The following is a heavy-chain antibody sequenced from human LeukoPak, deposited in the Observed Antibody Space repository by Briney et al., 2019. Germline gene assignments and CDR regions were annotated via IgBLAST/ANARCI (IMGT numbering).Heavy chain of an antibody. CDR1: GGTFSSYA. V-gene: IGHV1-69*05. CDR3: ALQPGIAAAGTGS. J-gene: IGHJ5*02. Sequence: ASVKVSCKASGGTFSSYAISWVRQAPGQGLEWMGGIIPIFGTANYAQKFQGRVTITTDESTSTAYMELSSLRSEDTAVYYCALQPGIAAAGTGSWGQGTLVTVSS. D-gene: IGHD6-13*01. CDR2: IIPIFGTA.